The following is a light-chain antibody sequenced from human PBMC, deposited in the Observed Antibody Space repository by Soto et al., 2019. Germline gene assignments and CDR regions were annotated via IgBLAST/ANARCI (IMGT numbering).Light chain of an antibody. Sequence: DIQMTQSPSTLSASVGDRVTITCRASQSIRSWLAWYQQKPGKVPKFLIYDASSLESGVPSRFSGSGSGTEFTLTISSLQPDDFGTYYCQQYNSYRAFGQGTKVDIK. V-gene: IGKV1-5*01. CDR3: QQYNSYRA. CDR2: DAS. J-gene: IGKJ1*01. CDR1: QSIRSW.